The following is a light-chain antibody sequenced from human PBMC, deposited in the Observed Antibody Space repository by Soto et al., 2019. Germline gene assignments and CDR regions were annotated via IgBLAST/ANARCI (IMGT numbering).Light chain of an antibody. V-gene: IGLV2-23*01. CDR3: CYYAGGSAYA. CDR1: RSVFGSYTL. Sequence: QSVLNPPASVSGAPGQSVTLSRTGTRSVFGSYTLVSWYQPHPGNAPKHIIYEDSKLPSGVSNRFSGSKAGTSASLEISGLQVERYADYYCCYYAGGSAYAFGTGTKVTVL. CDR2: EDS. J-gene: IGLJ1*01.